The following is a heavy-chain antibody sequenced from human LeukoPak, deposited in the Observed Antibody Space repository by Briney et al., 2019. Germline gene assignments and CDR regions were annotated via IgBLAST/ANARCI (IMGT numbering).Heavy chain of an antibody. Sequence: GGSLRLSCAASGFTFSSYSMNWVRQAPGKGLEWVSSISSSSSYIYYADSVKGRFTISRDNAKNSLYLQMNSLRAEDTAVYYCAKAAPIVVVPAALADDFDYWGQGTLVTVSS. CDR3: AKAAPIVVVPAALADDFDY. D-gene: IGHD2-2*01. V-gene: IGHV3-21*01. CDR2: ISSSSSYI. CDR1: GFTFSSYS. J-gene: IGHJ4*02.